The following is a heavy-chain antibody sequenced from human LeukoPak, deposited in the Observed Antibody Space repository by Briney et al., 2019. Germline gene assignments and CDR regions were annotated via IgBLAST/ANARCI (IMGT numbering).Heavy chain of an antibody. Sequence: GGSLRLSCAASGFTFSSYWMSWVRQAPGKGLAWVANIKRDGSEKYYVDSVKGRFTISRDNAKNSLYLQMNSLRAEDTAVYYCVRVGGGASASYYPFDYWGQGTLVTVSS. CDR2: IKRDGSEK. D-gene: IGHD1-26*01. CDR1: GFTFSSYW. CDR3: VRVGGGASASYYPFDY. J-gene: IGHJ4*02. V-gene: IGHV3-7*01.